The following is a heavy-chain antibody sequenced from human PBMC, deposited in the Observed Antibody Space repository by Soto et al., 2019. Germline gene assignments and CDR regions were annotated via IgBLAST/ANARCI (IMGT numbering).Heavy chain of an antibody. CDR2: ISGSGGST. J-gene: IGHJ6*03. V-gene: IGHV3-23*01. CDR3: AKDGGYCSGGSCQAYYYYYYMDV. Sequence: EVQLLESGGGLVQPGGSLRLSCAASGFTFSSYAMSWVRQAPGKGLEWVSAISGSGGSTYYADYVKGRFTISRDNSKNTLDLQMNSLGAEDTAVYYCAKDGGYCSGGSCQAYYYYYYMDVWGKGTTVTVSS. D-gene: IGHD2-15*01. CDR1: GFTFSSYA.